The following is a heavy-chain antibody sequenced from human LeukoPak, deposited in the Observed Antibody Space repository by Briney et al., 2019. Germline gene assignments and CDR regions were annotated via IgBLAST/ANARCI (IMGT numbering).Heavy chain of an antibody. CDR1: GYSFSSNM. Sequence: GGSLRLSCVVSGYSFSSNMMTWVRQAPGKGLEWVATILPGGRESYRVDSVKGRFTISRDNTKNSLYLQMSSLRAEDTAVYYMSAHGYWGQGTLVTVTS. J-gene: IGHJ4*02. CDR2: ILPGGRES. CDR3: SAHGY. V-gene: IGHV3-7*01. D-gene: IGHD3-16*01.